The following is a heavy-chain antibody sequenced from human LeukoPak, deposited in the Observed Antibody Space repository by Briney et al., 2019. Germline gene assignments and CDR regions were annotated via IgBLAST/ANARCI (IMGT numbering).Heavy chain of an antibody. D-gene: IGHD6-13*01. CDR1: GFTFSSYE. Sequence: GGPLRLSCAASGFTFSSYEMNWVRQAPGKGPEWVSYISSSGSTIYYADSVKGRFTISRDNAKNSLYLQMNSLRAEDTAVYYCARDNGAAAGLGGYYYGMDVWGKGTTVTVSS. CDR3: ARDNGAAAGLGGYYYGMDV. CDR2: ISSSGSTI. J-gene: IGHJ6*04. V-gene: IGHV3-48*03.